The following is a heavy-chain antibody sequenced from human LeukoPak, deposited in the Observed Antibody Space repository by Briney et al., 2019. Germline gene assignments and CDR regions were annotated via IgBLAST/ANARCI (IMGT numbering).Heavy chain of an antibody. CDR1: GFSLSTSGVA. CDR3: AHRRDYAYYFDY. CDR2: IYWNDDK. J-gene: IGHJ4*02. V-gene: IGHV2-5*01. D-gene: IGHD4-17*01. Sequence: SGPTLVKPTQTLTLTCSFSGFSLSTSGVAVGWIRQPPGKALEWLALIYWNDDKRYGPSLKSRLTITKDTSKNQVVLTMTNVDPVDTATYYCAHRRDYAYYFDYWGQGTLVTVSS.